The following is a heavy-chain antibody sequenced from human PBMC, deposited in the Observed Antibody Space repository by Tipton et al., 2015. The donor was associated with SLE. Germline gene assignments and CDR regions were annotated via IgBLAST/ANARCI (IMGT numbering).Heavy chain of an antibody. D-gene: IGHD3-3*01. J-gene: IGHJ4*02. CDR1: GGSIGSDY. CDR3: ARDPYDSWSDYQATFDY. Sequence: GLVKPSETLSLTCSVSGGSIGSDYWSWIRQPPGKGLEWIGEINHSGSTNYNPSLKSRVTISVDTSKNQFSLKLSSVTAADTAVYYCARDPYDSWSDYQATFDYWGQGTLVTVSP. V-gene: IGHV4-34*01. CDR2: INHSGST.